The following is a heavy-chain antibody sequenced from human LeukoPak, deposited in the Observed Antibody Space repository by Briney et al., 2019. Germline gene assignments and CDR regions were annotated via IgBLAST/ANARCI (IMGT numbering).Heavy chain of an antibody. CDR1: GYTFTSYD. V-gene: IGHV1-8*03. Sequence: ASVKVSCKASGYTFTSYDINWVRQATGQGLEWNGWMNPNSGNTGYAQKFQGRVTITRNTSISTAYMELSSLRSEDAAVYYCARDPPLAYCGGDCYSGLAFDIWGRGTMVTVSS. CDR2: MNPNSGNT. CDR3: ARDPPLAYCGGDCYSGLAFDI. D-gene: IGHD2-21*01. J-gene: IGHJ3*02.